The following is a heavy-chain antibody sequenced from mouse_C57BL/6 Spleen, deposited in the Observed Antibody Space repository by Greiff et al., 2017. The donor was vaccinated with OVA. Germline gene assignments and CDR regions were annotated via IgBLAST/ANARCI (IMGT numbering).Heavy chain of an antibody. V-gene: IGHV1-81*01. Sequence: VKLQQSGAELARPGASVKLSCKASGYTFTSYGISWVKQVTGQGLEWIGEIYPRSGNTYYNEKFKGKATLTADKSSSTAYMELRSLTSEDSAVYFCARIYYYGSGDYWGQGTTLTVSS. D-gene: IGHD1-1*01. J-gene: IGHJ2*01. CDR1: GYTFTSYG. CDR2: IYPRSGNT. CDR3: ARIYYYGSGDY.